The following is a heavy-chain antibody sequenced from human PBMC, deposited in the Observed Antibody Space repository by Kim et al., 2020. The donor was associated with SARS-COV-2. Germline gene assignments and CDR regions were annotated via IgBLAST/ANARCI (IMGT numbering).Heavy chain of an antibody. J-gene: IGHJ6*02. D-gene: IGHD6-13*01. Sequence: GGSLRLSCAASGFTFSSYEMNWVRQAPGKGLEWVSYISSSGSTIYYADSVKGRFTISRDNAKNSLYLQMNSLRAEDTAVYYCARDPYSSSYNYYGMDVWGQRATGTVSS. V-gene: IGHV3-48*03. CDR3: ARDPYSSSYNYYGMDV. CDR1: GFTFSSYE. CDR2: ISSSGSTI.